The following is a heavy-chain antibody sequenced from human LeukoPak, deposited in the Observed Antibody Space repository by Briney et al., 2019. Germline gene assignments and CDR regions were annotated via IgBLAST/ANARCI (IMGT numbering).Heavy chain of an antibody. CDR3: ARRGDSSDWYY. V-gene: IGHV5-51*01. Sequence: GESLKISCRGSGYSFATYWIGWVRQMPGKGLEWMGIIYPGDSDTRYSPSFQGQVTISADKSISTAYLQWSSLKASDTAMYYCARRGDSSDWYYWGQGTLVTVSS. D-gene: IGHD6-19*01. CDR1: GYSFATYW. J-gene: IGHJ4*02. CDR2: IYPGDSDT.